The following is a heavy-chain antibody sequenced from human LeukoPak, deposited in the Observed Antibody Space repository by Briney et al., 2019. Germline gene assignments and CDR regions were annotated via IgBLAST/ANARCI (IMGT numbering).Heavy chain of an antibody. CDR3: ARGIYSGSFHPFDY. CDR2: MNPNSGNT. Sequence: ASVKVSCKASGYTFTSYDIDWVRQATGQGPEWMGRMNPNSGNTVYAQKFQGRVTMTRNTSISTAYMELSSLRSEDTAVYYCARGIYSGSFHPFDYWGQGTLVTVSS. V-gene: IGHV1-8*01. D-gene: IGHD1-26*01. CDR1: GYTFTSYD. J-gene: IGHJ4*02.